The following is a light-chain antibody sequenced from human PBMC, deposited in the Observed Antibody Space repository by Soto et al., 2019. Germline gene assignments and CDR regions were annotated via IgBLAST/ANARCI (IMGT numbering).Light chain of an antibody. CDR2: GAS. CDR3: QQFGSSPPAFT. V-gene: IGKV3-20*01. Sequence: ESMLTQSPGTLSLSPGESATLSCRASQSVSTRYLAWYQQKPGQAPRLLIYGASIRATGIPDRFSGSGSGTDFTLTISRLEPEDFAVYYCQQFGSSPPAFTFGQGTKLEI. J-gene: IGKJ2*01. CDR1: QSVSTRY.